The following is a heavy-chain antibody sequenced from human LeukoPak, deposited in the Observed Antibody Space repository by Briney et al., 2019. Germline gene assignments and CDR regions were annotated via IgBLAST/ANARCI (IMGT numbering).Heavy chain of an antibody. V-gene: IGHV3-7*01. CDR1: GFSFTGNW. J-gene: IGHJ4*02. Sequence: GGSLRLSCVASGFSFTGNWMSWVRQAPGKGPEWVASIKEDGSEKYYADSVSGRFTISRDNAKNSLYLQMNSLRPEDTAVYYFAQQENWGQGTLVTVSS. CDR3: AQQEN. CDR2: IKEDGSEK.